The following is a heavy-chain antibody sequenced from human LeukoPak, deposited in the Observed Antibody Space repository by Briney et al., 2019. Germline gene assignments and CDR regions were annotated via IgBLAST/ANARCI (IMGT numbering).Heavy chain of an antibody. CDR1: GFTFSSYW. V-gene: IGHV3-48*01. Sequence: GGSLRLSCAASGFTFSSYWMSWVRQAPGKGLEWVSYISSSSSTIYYADSVKGRFTISRDNAKNSLYLQMNSLRAEDTAVYYCARDSDIAAAGPPFDYWGQGTLVTVSS. CDR3: ARDSDIAAAGPPFDY. J-gene: IGHJ4*02. CDR2: ISSSSSTI. D-gene: IGHD6-13*01.